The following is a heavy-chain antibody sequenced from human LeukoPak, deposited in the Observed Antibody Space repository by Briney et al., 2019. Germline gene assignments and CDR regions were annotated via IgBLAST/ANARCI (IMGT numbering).Heavy chain of an antibody. CDR2: IYHSGST. V-gene: IGHV4-4*02. D-gene: IGHD5-12*01. CDR1: GGSISSSNW. CDR3: ARDYSGYEFDY. J-gene: IGHJ4*02. Sequence: PSETLSLTCAVSGGSISSSNWWSWVRQPPGKGLEWIGEIYHSGSTNYNPSLKSRVTLSADTSKNQFSLKLNSVTAADSAIYYCARDYSGYEFDYWGQGTLVTVSS.